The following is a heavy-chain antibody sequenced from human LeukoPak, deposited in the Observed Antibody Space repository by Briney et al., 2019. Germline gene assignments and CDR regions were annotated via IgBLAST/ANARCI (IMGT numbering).Heavy chain of an antibody. CDR2: ISFDGSNK. J-gene: IGHJ4*02. D-gene: IGHD1-20*01. CDR1: RFTFSSYA. CDR3: ARYPPGITGTSYYCDY. Sequence: PGGSLRLSCAVSRFTFSSYAMHWVRQAPGKGLEWVALISFDGSNKYYADSVKGRFTISRDNSKNTLYLQMNSLRPEDTALYHCARYPPGITGTSYYCDYWGQGTLVTVSS. V-gene: IGHV3-30-3*01.